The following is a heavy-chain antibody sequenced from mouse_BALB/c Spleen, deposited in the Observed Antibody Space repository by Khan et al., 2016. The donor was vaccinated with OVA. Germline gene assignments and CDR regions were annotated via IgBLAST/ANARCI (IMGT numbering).Heavy chain of an antibody. J-gene: IGHJ4*01. V-gene: IGHV2-3*01. D-gene: IGHD1-2*01. CDR2: IWGDGNT. CDR1: GFSLTNYG. Sequence: QVQLKESGPGLVAPSQSLSITCTVSGFSLTNYGVNWVRQPPGKGLEWLGVIWGDGNTNYHSALLSRLSISKDNSKSQVFLKLKSLQTDDTATYYCARFATATRNFYAVDYWGQGTSVTVSS. CDR3: ARFATATRNFYAVDY.